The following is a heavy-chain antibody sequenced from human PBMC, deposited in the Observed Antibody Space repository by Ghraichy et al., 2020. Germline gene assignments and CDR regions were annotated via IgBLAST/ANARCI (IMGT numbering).Heavy chain of an antibody. J-gene: IGHJ4*02. CDR3: AKGRVEAPPTRDFGY. Sequence: GGSLRLSCAASGFIFSSYAMTWVRQAPGKGLEWVSVINYSGDTAYYADSVKGRFSVSRDNSKNTVYLQMNSLRAEDTAVYYCAKGRVEAPPTRDFGYWGQGTLVTVSS. CDR2: INYSGDTA. V-gene: IGHV3-23*01. D-gene: IGHD1-26*01. CDR1: GFIFSSYA.